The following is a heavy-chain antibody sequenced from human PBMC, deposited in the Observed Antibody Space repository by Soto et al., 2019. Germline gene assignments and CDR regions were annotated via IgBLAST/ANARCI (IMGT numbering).Heavy chain of an antibody. J-gene: IGHJ4*02. D-gene: IGHD3-10*01. CDR3: AKRGSGSYYDY. V-gene: IGHV3-23*01. CDR2: ISGSGGST. Sequence: EVQLLESGGGLVQPGGSLRLSCAASGFTFSSYAMSWVRQAPGTGLERVSVISGSGGSTYYADSVKGRFTISRDNSKNTLYRQMNSLRAEDTALYYCAKRGSGSYYDYWGQGALVTVSS. CDR1: GFTFSSYA.